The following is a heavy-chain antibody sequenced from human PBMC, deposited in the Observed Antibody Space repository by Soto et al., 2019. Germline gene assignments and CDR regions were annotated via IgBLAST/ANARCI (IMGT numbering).Heavy chain of an antibody. D-gene: IGHD6-13*01. CDR1: GFTFSSYW. J-gene: IGHJ6*02. Sequence: GGSLRLSCAASGFTFSSYWMSWVRQAPGKGLEWVANIKQDGSEKYYVDSVKGRFTISRDNAKNSLYLQMNSLRAEDTAVYYCARDLVFAIAAAGPYYYYYGMDVWGQGTTVTVSS. CDR3: ARDLVFAIAAAGPYYYYYGMDV. CDR2: IKQDGSEK. V-gene: IGHV3-7*05.